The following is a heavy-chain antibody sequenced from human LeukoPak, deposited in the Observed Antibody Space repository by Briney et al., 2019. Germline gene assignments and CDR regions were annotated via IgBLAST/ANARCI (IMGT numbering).Heavy chain of an antibody. CDR3: AAASAGGNWFDP. J-gene: IGHJ5*02. Sequence: SETLSLTCTVSGGSISSGGYYWSWIRQPPGKGLEWIGYIYHSGSTYYNPSLKSRVTISVDRSKNQFSLKLSSVTAADTAVYYCAAASAGGNWFDPWGQGTLVTGSS. V-gene: IGHV4-30-2*01. CDR1: GGSISSGGYY. D-gene: IGHD3-16*01. CDR2: IYHSGST.